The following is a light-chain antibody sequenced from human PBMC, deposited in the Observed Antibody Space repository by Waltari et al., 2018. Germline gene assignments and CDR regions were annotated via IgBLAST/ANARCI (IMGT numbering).Light chain of an antibody. V-gene: IGKV3-15*01. CDR2: GAP. CDR3: QQYNNYWT. Sequence: EIVMTQSPASLSVSPGERATLSCWASQTVSNNLAWYQQKPGQAPRLLIYGAPTRATGVPARFSGSGSGTEFTLTISSLRSEDFAVYYCQQYNNYWTFGQGTKVEIK. J-gene: IGKJ1*01. CDR1: QTVSNN.